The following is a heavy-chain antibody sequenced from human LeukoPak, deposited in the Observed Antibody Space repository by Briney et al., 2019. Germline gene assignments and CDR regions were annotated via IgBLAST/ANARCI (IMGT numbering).Heavy chain of an antibody. J-gene: IGHJ4*02. V-gene: IGHV1-2*02. CDR1: GYTFNDYY. CDR3: ARPYGGNPHFDY. D-gene: IGHD4-23*01. CDR2: ISPNSGGT. Sequence: ASVKVSRKASGYTFNDYYIHWVRQAPGQGLEWMGWISPNSGGTNYAQNFQGRVTMTRDTSISTAYMELSRLRSDDTAVYYCARPYGGNPHFDYWGQGTLVTVSS.